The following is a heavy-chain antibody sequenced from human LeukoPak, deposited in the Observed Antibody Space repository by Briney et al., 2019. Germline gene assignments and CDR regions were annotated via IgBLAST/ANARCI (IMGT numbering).Heavy chain of an antibody. CDR3: ARGAFSTLERIDY. V-gene: IGHV5-51*01. CDR2: IYPGDSDT. CDR1: GYSFTSYR. J-gene: IGHJ4*02. D-gene: IGHD1-1*01. Sequence: GESLKISCKGSGYSFTSYRIGWVRQMPGKGLEWMGIIYPGDSDTRYSPSFQGQVTISADKSISTAYLQWSSLKASDTAMYYCARGAFSTLERIDYWGQGTLVTVSS.